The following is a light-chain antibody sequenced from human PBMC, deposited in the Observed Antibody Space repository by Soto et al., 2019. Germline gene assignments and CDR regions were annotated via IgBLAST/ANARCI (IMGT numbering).Light chain of an antibody. CDR3: QQRSNWLA. V-gene: IGKV3-11*01. Sequence: EIVLTQSPATLSLSPGERATLSSRASQSVSSYLAWYEQKSGQAPRLLIYDASNRANGIPARFSGSGSGTDFTLTISSREPEDFVVYYGQQRSNWLAFGGGTKVEMK. J-gene: IGKJ4*01. CDR1: QSVSSY. CDR2: DAS.